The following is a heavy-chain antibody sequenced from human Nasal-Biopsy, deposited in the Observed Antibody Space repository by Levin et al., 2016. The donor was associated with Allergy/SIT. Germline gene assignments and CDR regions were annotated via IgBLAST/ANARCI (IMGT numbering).Heavy chain of an antibody. Sequence: SGPTLVKPTQTLTLTCTFSGFSLSTSGMCVSWIRQPPGKALEWLALIDWDDDKYYSTSLKTRLTISKDTSKNQVVLTMTNMDPVDTATYYCARIGRTCRKMEALDAFDIWGQGTVVTVSS. CDR2: IDWDDDK. D-gene: IGHD5-24*01. CDR1: GFSLSTSGMC. V-gene: IGHV2-70*01. J-gene: IGHJ3*02. CDR3: ARIGRTCRKMEALDAFDI.